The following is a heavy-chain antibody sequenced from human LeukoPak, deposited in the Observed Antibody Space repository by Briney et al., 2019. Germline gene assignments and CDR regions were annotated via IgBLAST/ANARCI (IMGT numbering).Heavy chain of an antibody. CDR3: AKIPDSIGYTSDGY. D-gene: IGHD3-22*01. J-gene: IGHJ4*02. V-gene: IGHV3-23*01. CDR1: GFTFSSYA. CDR2: MSTRGGRT. Sequence: PGGSLRLSCAASGFTFSSYAMNWVRQAPGKGLEWVSGMSTRGGRTYYADSAKGRFTISRDNSKNSLYLQINSLRAEYTAVYYFAKIPDSIGYTSDGYWGQGTLVTVSS.